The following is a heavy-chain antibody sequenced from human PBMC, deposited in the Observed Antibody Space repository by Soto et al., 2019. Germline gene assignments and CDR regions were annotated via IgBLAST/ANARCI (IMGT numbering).Heavy chain of an antibody. Sequence: EAHLLKSGGGLVKPGGSLRLSCTASGFAFNTYSMNWVRQAPGKGLEWVSSINEDSTYIYYADSLRGRITISRDNAKDSLFLQMNSLRPDDSAVYYCVRDLGRYFRSGYMDLWGDGATVTVSS. D-gene: IGHD3-9*01. J-gene: IGHJ6*03. CDR2: INEDSTYI. V-gene: IGHV3-21*01. CDR3: VRDLGRYFRSGYMDL. CDR1: GFAFNTYS.